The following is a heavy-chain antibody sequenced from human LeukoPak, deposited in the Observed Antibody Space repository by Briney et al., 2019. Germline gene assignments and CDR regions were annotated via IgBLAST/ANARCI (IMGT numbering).Heavy chain of an antibody. D-gene: IGHD1-26*01. V-gene: IGHV1-8*03. CDR2: MNANSGQT. Sequence: ASVKVPCKASGYTFTNDDINWVRQARGQGLEWMGWMNANSGQTGYARKFRGRVTFTRNISITTAYMEVTSLRSEDTAVFYCVRGPSETYRNSYYYMDVWGKGTTVTVSS. CDR3: VRGPSETYRNSYYYMDV. CDR1: GYTFTNDD. J-gene: IGHJ6*03.